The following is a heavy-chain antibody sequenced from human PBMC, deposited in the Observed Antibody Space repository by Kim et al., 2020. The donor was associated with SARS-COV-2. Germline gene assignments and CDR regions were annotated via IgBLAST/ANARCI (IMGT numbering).Heavy chain of an antibody. J-gene: IGHJ6*03. CDR1: GFSFSYYW. CDR3: ARASEELRSNYYHFMDV. D-gene: IGHD1-7*01. V-gene: IGHV3-7*01. CDR2: IKEDGSQK. Sequence: PGGSLRLSCAASGFSFSYYWMNWVRQAPGKGPEWVANIKEDGSQKKYVDSVKDRFTISRDNAKNTLYLQMDSLRAEDTALYYCARASEELRSNYYHFMDVWGKGTTVSVSS.